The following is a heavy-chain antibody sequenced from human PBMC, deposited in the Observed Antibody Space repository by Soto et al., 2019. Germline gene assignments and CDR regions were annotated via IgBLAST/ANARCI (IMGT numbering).Heavy chain of an antibody. CDR3: ARETFGGAYDFWH. V-gene: IGHV3-66*01. CDR1: GFTVSNFY. CDR2: ISSGGST. Sequence: EVQLVESGGGLVQPGGSLRLSCAVSGFTVSNFYMTWVRQAPGKGLEWVSVISSGGSTYYACSVKGRFTIYRDNSKNTLFLEMNSLRAGDTAVYYCARETFGGAYDFWHGGPGTLVAVSS. D-gene: IGHD3-3*01. J-gene: IGHJ4*02.